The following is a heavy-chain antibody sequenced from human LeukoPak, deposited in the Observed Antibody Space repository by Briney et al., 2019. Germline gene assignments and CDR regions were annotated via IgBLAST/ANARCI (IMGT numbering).Heavy chain of an antibody. CDR3: ARAQNDFWSGYPTKY. Sequence: GGSLRLSCAASGFPFGSHAMKWVRQAPGKGLEWVSSISSSSSYIYYADSVKGRFTISRDNAKNSLYLQMNSLRAEDTAVYYCARAQNDFWSGYPTKYWGQGTLVTVSS. CDR2: ISSSSSYI. CDR1: GFPFGSHA. V-gene: IGHV3-21*01. J-gene: IGHJ4*02. D-gene: IGHD3-3*01.